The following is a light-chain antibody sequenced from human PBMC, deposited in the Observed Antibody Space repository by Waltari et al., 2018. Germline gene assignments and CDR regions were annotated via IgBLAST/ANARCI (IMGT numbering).Light chain of an antibody. J-gene: IGLJ3*02. Sequence: QVVLTQAPSASASLGDSVRLTCTLSSGHSNYAIAWLQQQPEKGPRYLMKVNSDGSHSEGGDIPHRFSGSSSGAERYLIISNLQSEDEADYYCQTWGTGGVFGGGTKVTVL. CDR2: VNSDGSH. CDR1: SGHSNYA. V-gene: IGLV4-69*01. CDR3: QTWGTGGV.